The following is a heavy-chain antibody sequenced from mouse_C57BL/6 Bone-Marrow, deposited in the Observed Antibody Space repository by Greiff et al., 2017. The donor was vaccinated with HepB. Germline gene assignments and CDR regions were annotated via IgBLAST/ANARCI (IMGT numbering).Heavy chain of an antibody. D-gene: IGHD2-4*01. CDR1: GFTFSSYG. CDR3: ARQGVYYDYDVGFAY. Sequence: EVQGVESGGDLVKPGGSLKLSCAASGFTFSSYGMSWVRQTPDKRLEWVATISSGGSYTYYPDSVKGRFTISRDNAKNTLYLQMSSLKSEDTAMYYCARQGVYYDYDVGFAYWGQGTLVTVSA. V-gene: IGHV5-6*01. J-gene: IGHJ3*01. CDR2: ISSGGSYT.